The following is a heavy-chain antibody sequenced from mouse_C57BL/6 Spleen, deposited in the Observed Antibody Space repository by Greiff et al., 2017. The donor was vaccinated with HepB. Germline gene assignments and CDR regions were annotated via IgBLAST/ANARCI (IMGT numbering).Heavy chain of an antibody. CDR2: IYPVSGET. J-gene: IGHJ4*01. V-gene: IGHV1-11*01. CDR3: GRERGNYGYAMDY. CDR1: GYTFTDHI. Sequence: VQLQESGAELASPGASVTLSCKASGYTFTDHIMNWVKKRPGQGLEWIGRIYPVSGETNYNQKFMDKATFSVDRSSSTVYMVLNSLTSEDPAVYYCGRERGNYGYAMDYWGKGTSVTVSS. D-gene: IGHD2-1*01.